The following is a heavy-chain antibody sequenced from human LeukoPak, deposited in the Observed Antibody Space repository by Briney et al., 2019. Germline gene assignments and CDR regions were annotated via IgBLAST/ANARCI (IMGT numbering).Heavy chain of an antibody. V-gene: IGHV3-7*04. D-gene: IGHD5-24*01. J-gene: IGHJ4*02. Sequence: GGSLRLSCVASGFPFSSYWMTWVRQAPGKGLEWVANIKQDGSKKSYVDSVKGRFTISRDNAKNSLYLQMNSLRAEDTAIYYCTRVGYIDEGIDSWGQGTLVTVSS. CDR1: GFPFSSYW. CDR2: IKQDGSKK. CDR3: TRVGYIDEGIDS.